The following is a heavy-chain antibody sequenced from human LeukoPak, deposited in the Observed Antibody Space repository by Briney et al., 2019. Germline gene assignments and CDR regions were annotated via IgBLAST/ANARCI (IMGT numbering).Heavy chain of an antibody. CDR3: ARDSDENYFDY. J-gene: IGHJ4*02. Sequence: ASVKVSCKASGYTFASYGISWVRQAPGQGLEWMGWISAYNGNTNYAQNLQGRVTMTTDTSTSTAYMELRSLRSDDTAVYYCARDSDENYFDYWGQGTLVTVSS. V-gene: IGHV1-18*01. CDR2: ISAYNGNT. CDR1: GYTFASYG.